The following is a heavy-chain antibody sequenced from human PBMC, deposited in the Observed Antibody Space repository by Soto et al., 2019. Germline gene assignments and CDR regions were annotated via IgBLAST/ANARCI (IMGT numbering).Heavy chain of an antibody. CDR3: ARAYSAVTTAYWYFDL. V-gene: IGHV1-3*01. J-gene: IGHJ2*01. CDR1: GYTFTSYA. Sequence: GASVKVSCKGSGYTFTSYAMHWVRQAPGQRLEWMGWINAGNGNTKYSQKFQGRVTITRDTSASTAYMELSSLRSEDTAVYYCARAYSAVTTAYWYFDLWGRGTLVTVSS. D-gene: IGHD4-17*01. CDR2: INAGNGNT.